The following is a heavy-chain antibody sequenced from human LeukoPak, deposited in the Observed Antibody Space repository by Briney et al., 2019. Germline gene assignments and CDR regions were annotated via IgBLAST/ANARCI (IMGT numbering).Heavy chain of an antibody. D-gene: IGHD1-26*01. CDR2: IYYSGST. CDR1: GGSISSSSYY. V-gene: IGHV4-39*07. J-gene: IGHJ3*02. CDR3: ARDLPKWELLPRGDRDAFDI. Sequence: SETLSLTCTVSGGSISSSSYYWGWIRQPPGKGPEWIGSIYYSGSTYYNPSLKSRVTISVDTSKNQFSLKLSSVTAADTAVYYCARDLPKWELLPRGDRDAFDIWGQGTMVTVSS.